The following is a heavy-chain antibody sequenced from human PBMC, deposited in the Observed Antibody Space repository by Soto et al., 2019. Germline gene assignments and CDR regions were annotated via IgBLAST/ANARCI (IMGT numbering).Heavy chain of an antibody. J-gene: IGHJ5*02. CDR3: ARGVGAQQWLVGVWFDP. V-gene: IGHV1-2*02. CDR2: INPNSGGT. D-gene: IGHD6-19*01. Sequence: ASVKVSCKASGYTFTGYYMHWVRQASGQGLEWMGWINPNSGGTNYAQRFQGRVTMTRVTSISTAYMELSSLRSDDTAVYYCARGVGAQQWLVGVWFDPWGQGTLVTVSS. CDR1: GYTFTGYY.